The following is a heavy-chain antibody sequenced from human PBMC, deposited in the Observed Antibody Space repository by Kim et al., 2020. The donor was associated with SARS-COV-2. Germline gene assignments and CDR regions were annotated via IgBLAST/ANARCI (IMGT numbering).Heavy chain of an antibody. CDR3: ARDWRYYGMDL. Sequence: GGSLRLSCAASGFTFSSYSMNWVRQAPGKGLEWVSSISSSSSNIYYADSVKGRFTISRDNAKNSLYLQMNSLRAEDTAVYYCARDWRYYGMDLWGQGTTVTVSS. J-gene: IGHJ6*02. CDR2: ISSSSSNI. CDR1: GFTFSSYS. V-gene: IGHV3-21*01.